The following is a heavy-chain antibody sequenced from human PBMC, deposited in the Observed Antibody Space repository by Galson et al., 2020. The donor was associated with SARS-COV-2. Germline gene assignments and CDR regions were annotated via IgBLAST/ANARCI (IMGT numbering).Heavy chain of an antibody. D-gene: IGHD6-19*01. Sequence: GESLKLSCEVSGFTFNDFWMSWFRQAPGKGLEWVANIKGDGSETNYADFVKGRFSISRDNAANSLYLQMNSLRVEDSEVYYCSREGWQGGYWGQGTRVTVSS. CDR3: SREGWQGGY. CDR2: IKGDGSET. CDR1: GFTFNDFW. J-gene: IGHJ4*02. V-gene: IGHV3-7*01.